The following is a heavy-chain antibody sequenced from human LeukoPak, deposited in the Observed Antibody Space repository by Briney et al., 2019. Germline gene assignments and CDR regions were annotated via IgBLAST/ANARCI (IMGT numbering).Heavy chain of an antibody. CDR3: AKDSERYGVLEY. CDR1: GFTFSSYG. D-gene: IGHD4-17*01. V-gene: IGHV3-23*01. CDR2: ISGRGDST. J-gene: IGHJ4*02. Sequence: GGSLRLSCAASGFTFSSYGMHWVRQGPGKGLEWASTISGRGDSTFYADSVKGRFTISRDNSKNTVYLQLNNLRDEDTAVYYCAKDSERYGVLEYWGQGTLVSVSA.